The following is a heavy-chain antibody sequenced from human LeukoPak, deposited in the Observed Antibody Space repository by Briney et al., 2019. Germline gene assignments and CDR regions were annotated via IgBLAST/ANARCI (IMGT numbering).Heavy chain of an antibody. CDR3: ARHEGFGNYNDYYYDTDV. V-gene: IGHV4-59*08. CDR1: GGSISVYY. CDR2: IYNSGST. D-gene: IGHD4-11*01. J-gene: IGHJ6*02. Sequence: PSETLSLTCTVSGGSISVYYWSWIRQPPGKGLEWIGYIYNSGSTNYNPSLKSRVTISVDTSKNQFSLKLSSVTAADTAVYYCARHEGFGNYNDYYYDTDVWGQGTTVTVSS.